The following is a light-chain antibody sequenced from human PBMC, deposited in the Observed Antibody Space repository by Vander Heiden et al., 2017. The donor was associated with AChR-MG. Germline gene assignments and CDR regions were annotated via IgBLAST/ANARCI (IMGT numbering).Light chain of an antibody. J-gene: IGLJ2*01. Sequence: SCQLIRPPSVSVSPGQTASSTYSGDKFREKYACWYHQKPGQSPALVIYEDDKRPSGIPERFSGSNSGNTATLTISGTQAMDEADYYCQAWDSSTVVFGGGTKLTVL. CDR2: EDD. CDR1: KFREKY. CDR3: QAWDSSTVV. V-gene: IGLV3-1*01.